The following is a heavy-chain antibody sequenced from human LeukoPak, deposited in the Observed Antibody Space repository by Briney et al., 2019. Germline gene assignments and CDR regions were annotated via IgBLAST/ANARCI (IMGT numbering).Heavy chain of an antibody. CDR2: ISYDGNNK. CDR1: GFTFSSYG. J-gene: IGHJ4*02. V-gene: IGHV3-30*18. D-gene: IGHD6-19*01. Sequence: GRSLRLSCAASGFTFSSYGMHWVRQAPGKGLEWVAVISYDGNNKYYADSVKGRFTISRDNSKNTLYLQMDNLRAEDTAVYYCAKYQRQWLPKGGFDYWAREPWSPSPQ. CDR3: AKYQRQWLPKGGFDY.